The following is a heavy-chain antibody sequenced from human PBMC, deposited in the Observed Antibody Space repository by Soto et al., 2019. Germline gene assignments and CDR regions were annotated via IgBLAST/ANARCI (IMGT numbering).Heavy chain of an antibody. CDR2: ISAYNGNT. V-gene: IGHV1-18*01. D-gene: IGHD6-25*01. J-gene: IGHJ5*02. Sequence: ASVKVSCKASGYTFTSYGISWVRQAPEQGLEWMGWISAYNGNTNYAQKLQGRVTMTTDKSTSTAYMELRSLRSADTAVYYCVRCGDEETNRFDPWGQGTLVTVSA. CDR1: GYTFTSYG. CDR3: VRCGDEETNRFDP.